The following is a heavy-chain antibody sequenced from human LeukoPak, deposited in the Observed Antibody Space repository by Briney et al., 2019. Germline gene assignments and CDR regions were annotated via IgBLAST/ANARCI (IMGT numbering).Heavy chain of an antibody. V-gene: IGHV3-21*01. Sequence: GGSLRLSCAASGFTFSSYSMNWVRQAPGKGLEWVSSISSSSSYIYYADSMKGRFTISRDNAKNSLYLQMNSPRAEDTAVYYRARDYYDSSGYEEDYWGQGTLVTVSS. CDR2: ISSSSSYI. CDR3: ARDYYDSSGYEEDY. D-gene: IGHD3-22*01. J-gene: IGHJ4*02. CDR1: GFTFSSYS.